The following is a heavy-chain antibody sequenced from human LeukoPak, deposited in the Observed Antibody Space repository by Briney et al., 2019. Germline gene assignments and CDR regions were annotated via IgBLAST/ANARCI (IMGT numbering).Heavy chain of an antibody. CDR1: GFTFSSYP. CDR3: AKGVSSPLYYFDY. Sequence: PGRSLRLSCAASGFTFSSYPMRWVRQAPGKGLEWVSSISGNSANTYYGDSVKGRFTVSRDNSKNTVFLQMNSLRAEDTAVYYCAKGVSSPLYYFDYWGLGTLVTVSS. CDR2: ISGNSANT. D-gene: IGHD2-8*01. J-gene: IGHJ4*02. V-gene: IGHV3-23*01.